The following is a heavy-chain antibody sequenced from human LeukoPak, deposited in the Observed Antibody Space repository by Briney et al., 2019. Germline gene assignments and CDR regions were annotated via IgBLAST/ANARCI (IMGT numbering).Heavy chain of an antibody. D-gene: IGHD2/OR15-2a*01. V-gene: IGHV4-39*01. CDR3: ARHFLPFDLDAFDI. Sequence: SETLSLTCTLSGGSISSSSYYWRWIRQPPGKGLEWIGSIYYSGSTYYNPSLKSRVTISVDTSKNQFSLKLSSVTAADTAVYYCARHFLPFDLDAFDIWGQGTMVTVSS. J-gene: IGHJ3*02. CDR1: GGSISSSSYY. CDR2: IYYSGST.